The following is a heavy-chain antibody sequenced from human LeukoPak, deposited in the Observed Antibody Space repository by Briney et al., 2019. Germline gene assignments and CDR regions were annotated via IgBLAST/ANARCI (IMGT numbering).Heavy chain of an antibody. J-gene: IGHJ4*02. V-gene: IGHV4-59*01. Sequence: TSETLSLTCTVSGGSISSYYWSWIRQPPGKGLEWIGYIYYSGSTNYNPSLKSRVTISVDTSKNQFSLKLSSVTAADTAVYYCARALYYDYVWGSPTHFDYWGQGTLVTVSS. D-gene: IGHD3-16*01. CDR3: ARALYYDYVWGSPTHFDY. CDR1: GGSISSYY. CDR2: IYYSGST.